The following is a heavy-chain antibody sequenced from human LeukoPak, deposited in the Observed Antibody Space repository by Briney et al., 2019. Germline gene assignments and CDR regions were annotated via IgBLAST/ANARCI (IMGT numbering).Heavy chain of an antibody. CDR3: ARSPPTDGDYYDY. CDR2: ILYDGSNK. D-gene: IGHD4-17*01. J-gene: IGHJ4*02. Sequence: GGSLRLSCAASGFTFSSYGMHWVRQAPGKGLEWVAVILYDGSNKYYADSVKGRFTISRDNSKNTLYLQMNSLRAEDTAVYYCARSPPTDGDYYDYWGQGTLVTVSS. CDR1: GFTFSSYG. V-gene: IGHV3-30*03.